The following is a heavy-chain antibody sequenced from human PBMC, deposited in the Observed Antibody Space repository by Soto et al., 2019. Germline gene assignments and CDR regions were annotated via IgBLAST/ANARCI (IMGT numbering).Heavy chain of an antibody. CDR3: EGYNWNYYFDP. V-gene: IGHV4-61*01. Sequence: SETLSLTCTVSGGSVRDGSYYWAWLRQPPGKGLEWIGHIYHSGSTIYNPSLKSRVTISIDTSKSQFSLNLNSMTAADTAVYYCEGYNWNYYFDPWGQGTLVTVSS. CDR2: IYHSGST. J-gene: IGHJ5*02. CDR1: GGSVRDGSYY. D-gene: IGHD1-7*01.